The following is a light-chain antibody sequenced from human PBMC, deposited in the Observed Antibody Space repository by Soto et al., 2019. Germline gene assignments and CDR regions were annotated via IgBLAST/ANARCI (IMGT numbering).Light chain of an antibody. CDR2: GAS. J-gene: IGKJ1*01. CDR3: QQYSNWPRT. V-gene: IGKV3-15*01. CDR1: QSVSSN. Sequence: EIVMTQSPATLSVSPGERATLSCGASQSVSSNLAWYQQKLGQAPRLLIYGASTRATGIPARFSGSGSGTEFTLTISSLQSEDFAIYYCQQYSNWPRTFGQGTKVEIK.